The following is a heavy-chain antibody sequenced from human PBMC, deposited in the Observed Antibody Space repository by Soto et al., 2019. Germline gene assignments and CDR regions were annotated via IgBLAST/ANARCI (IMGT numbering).Heavy chain of an antibody. CDR3: AKDGIQLWPRYYFDF. CDR2: INPTSGST. V-gene: IGHV1-46*01. D-gene: IGHD5-18*01. Sequence: HVQLVQSEAEVKKPGASVQVTCKASGYSFTNYSMHWVRQVPGQVPEWMGKINPTSGSTSYAQKFKDKVTMARDMSSNTLYIQLSSLTSADTAVYYCAKDGIQLWPRYYFDFWGQGTLVIVSS. CDR1: GYSFTNYS. J-gene: IGHJ4*02.